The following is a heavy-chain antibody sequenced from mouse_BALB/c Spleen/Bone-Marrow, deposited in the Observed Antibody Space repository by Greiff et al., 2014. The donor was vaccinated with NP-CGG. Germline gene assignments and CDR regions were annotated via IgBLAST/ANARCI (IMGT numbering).Heavy chain of an antibody. CDR1: GYAFSSYW. Sequence: QVQLKDSGAELVRPGSSVKISCKASGYAFSSYWMNWVKQRPGQGLEWIGQIYPGDGDTNYNEKFKGKATLTADKSSSTAYMQLSSLTSEDSAVYFCARVRNWADYWGQGTTLTVSS. J-gene: IGHJ2*01. D-gene: IGHD4-1*01. V-gene: IGHV1-80*01. CDR2: IYPGDGDT. CDR3: ARVRNWADY.